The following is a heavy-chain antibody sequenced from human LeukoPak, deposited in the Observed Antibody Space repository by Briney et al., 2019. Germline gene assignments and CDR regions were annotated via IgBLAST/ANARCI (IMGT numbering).Heavy chain of an antibody. D-gene: IGHD5-18*01. CDR2: IYHSGST. Sequence: SETLSLTSIVSGYSISSGYYWGWIRQPPGKGREGIGSIYHSGSTYYNPSLKSRVTISVDTSKNQFSLKLSSVTAADTAVYYCARGRRGYSYGWYYYYMDVWGKGTTVTVSS. CDR1: GYSISSGYY. J-gene: IGHJ6*03. V-gene: IGHV4-38-2*02. CDR3: ARGRRGYSYGWYYYYMDV.